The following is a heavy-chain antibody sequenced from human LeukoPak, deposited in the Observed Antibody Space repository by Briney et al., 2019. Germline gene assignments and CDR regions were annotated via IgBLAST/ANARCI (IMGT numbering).Heavy chain of an antibody. CDR3: TRDSDIAPSGYYHSYGMDV. CDR1: GFTFRSYW. V-gene: IGHV3-7*01. D-gene: IGHD6-13*01. CDR2: IKQDGSEK. Sequence: GGSLRLSCAASGFTFRSYWMSWVRQAPGKGLECVANIKQDGSEKYYVDSVRGRFTISRDNAKNSLYLQMNSLRAEDTAVYFCTRDSDIAPSGYYHSYGMDVWGQGTTVTVSS. J-gene: IGHJ6*02.